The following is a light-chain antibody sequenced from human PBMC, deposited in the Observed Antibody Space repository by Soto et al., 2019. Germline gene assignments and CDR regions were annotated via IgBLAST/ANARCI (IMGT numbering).Light chain of an antibody. J-gene: IGKJ2*01. Sequence: DIQMTQSPSTLSASVGDRVTITYRASQSINSWLAWYQQKPGKAPKLLIYKASSLDSGVPSRFSGSGSGTEFTLTISSLQPADFATYYCQHYNSYPYTFGQGTKLEIK. CDR3: QHYNSYPYT. CDR1: QSINSW. V-gene: IGKV1-5*03. CDR2: KAS.